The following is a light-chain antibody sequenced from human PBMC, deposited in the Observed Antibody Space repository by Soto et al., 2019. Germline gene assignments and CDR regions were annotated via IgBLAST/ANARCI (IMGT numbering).Light chain of an antibody. CDR2: GAS. Sequence: DIVLTQSPGTLSLSPGERVTLSCRASQSVSSNYLAWYQQKPGQAPRLLIYGASSRATGIPDRFSGSGSGTDFTLTISSLDPEDFAVYYCQQYGSSRRTFGQGTKVEIK. V-gene: IGKV3-20*01. CDR3: QQYGSSRRT. J-gene: IGKJ1*01. CDR1: QSVSSNY.